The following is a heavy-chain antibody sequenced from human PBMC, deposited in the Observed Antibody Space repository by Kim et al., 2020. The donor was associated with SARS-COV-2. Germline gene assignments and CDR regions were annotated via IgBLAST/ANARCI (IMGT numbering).Heavy chain of an antibody. J-gene: IGHJ4*02. Sequence: GGSLRLSCAASGFTFSSYAMSWVRQAPGKGLEWVSAISGSGGSTYYADSVKGRFTISRDNSKNTLYLQMNSLRAEDTAVYYCAKDRGWGYIYYYDSSGHIIDYWGQGTLVTVSS. CDR3: AKDRGWGYIYYYDSSGHIIDY. CDR2: ISGSGGST. V-gene: IGHV3-23*01. D-gene: IGHD3-22*01. CDR1: GFTFSSYA.